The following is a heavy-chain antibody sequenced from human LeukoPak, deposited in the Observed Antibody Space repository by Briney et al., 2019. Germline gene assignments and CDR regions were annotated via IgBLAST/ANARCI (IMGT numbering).Heavy chain of an antibody. Sequence: PSETLSLTCTVSGGSISSSSYYWGWIRQPPGKGLEWIGSIYYSGSTYYDPSLKSRVTISVDTSKNQFSLKLSSVTAADTAVYYCARDTGAGGSGWYAGYYYYYYMDVWGKGTTVTVSS. J-gene: IGHJ6*03. CDR3: ARDTGAGGSGWYAGYYYYYYMDV. CDR1: GGSISSSSYY. D-gene: IGHD6-19*01. CDR2: IYYSGST. V-gene: IGHV4-39*07.